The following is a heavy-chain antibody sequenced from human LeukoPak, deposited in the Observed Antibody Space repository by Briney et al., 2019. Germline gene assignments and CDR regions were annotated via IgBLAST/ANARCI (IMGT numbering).Heavy chain of an antibody. CDR2: IYYSGST. D-gene: IGHD2-2*01. V-gene: IGHV4-59*01. J-gene: IGHJ4*02. CDR3: ARGTDSLFDY. Sequence: SETLSLTCTVSGGSISSYYWSWSRQPPGKGLEWIGYIYYSGSTNYNPSLKSRVTISVDTSKNQFSLKLSSVTAADTAVYYCARGTDSLFDYWGQGTLVTVSS. CDR1: GGSISSYY.